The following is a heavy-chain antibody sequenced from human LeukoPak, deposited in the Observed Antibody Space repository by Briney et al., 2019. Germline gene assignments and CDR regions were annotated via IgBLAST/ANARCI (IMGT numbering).Heavy chain of an antibody. CDR2: INSDGSST. CDR1: GFTFSTYW. D-gene: IGHD3-22*01. V-gene: IGHV3-74*01. CDR3: VRDSDRRSDY. Sequence: GGSLRLSCAASGFTFSTYWMHWVRQAPGKGLVWVSRINSDGSSTTYADSVKVRFTISRDSAKNALYLQMNSLRAEDTAVYYCVRDSDRRSDYWGQGTLVTVSS. J-gene: IGHJ4*02.